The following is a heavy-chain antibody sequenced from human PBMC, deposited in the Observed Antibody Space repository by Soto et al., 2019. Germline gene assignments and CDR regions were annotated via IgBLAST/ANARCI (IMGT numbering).Heavy chain of an antibody. Sequence: QVQLVQSGPEVKKPGASVKVSCKTSGYTFTSYGISWVRQAPGQGLEWMEWISTYKGNTNYAQKFQGRVTMTTDTSTSTAYMELRSLTSDDTAVYYCATRSPAFDYWGQGTLVTVSS. CDR1: GYTFTSYG. V-gene: IGHV1-18*01. CDR3: ATRSPAFDY. J-gene: IGHJ4*02. CDR2: ISTYKGNT.